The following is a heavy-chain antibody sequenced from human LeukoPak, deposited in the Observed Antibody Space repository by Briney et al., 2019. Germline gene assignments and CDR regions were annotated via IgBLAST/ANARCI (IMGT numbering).Heavy chain of an antibody. CDR2: ILYDGSNK. CDR3: ARAIDKGTGYYMDY. Sequence: PGGSLRLSCAASAFTFRDHGMHWVRQSPGKGLGWVAFILYDGSNKFYADSVKGRFAISRDNSKYTLSLQMNSLRAEDTATYYCARAIDKGTGYYMDYWGQGTLVIVSS. D-gene: IGHD3-22*01. CDR1: AFTFRDHG. J-gene: IGHJ4*02. V-gene: IGHV3-30*02.